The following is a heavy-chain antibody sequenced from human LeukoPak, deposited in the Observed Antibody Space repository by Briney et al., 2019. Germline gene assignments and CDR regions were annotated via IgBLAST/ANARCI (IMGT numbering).Heavy chain of an antibody. D-gene: IGHD5-18*01. Sequence: SETLSLTCTVSGVSISNYYWSWIRQPPGKGLEWIGYIYYSGSTNYNPSLKSRVTISVDTSKNQVSLKLNSVTAADTAVYYCARGGGYSYGQTIDYWGQGTLVTVSS. J-gene: IGHJ4*02. CDR2: IYYSGST. CDR1: GVSISNYY. V-gene: IGHV4-59*12. CDR3: ARGGGYSYGQTIDY.